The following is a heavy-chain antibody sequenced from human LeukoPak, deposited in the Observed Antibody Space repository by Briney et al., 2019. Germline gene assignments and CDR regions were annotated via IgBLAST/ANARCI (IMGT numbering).Heavy chain of an antibody. CDR2: ISYDGSNK. CDR3: AKNFGYYYDSSGYYFPPVDY. D-gene: IGHD3-22*01. CDR1: TFTFSSYG. Sequence: GGSLRLSCAASTFTFSSYGMHWVRQAPGKGLEWVAVISYDGSNKYYADSVKGGFTISRDNSKNTLYLQMNSLRAEDTAVYYCAKNFGYYYDSSGYYFPPVDYWGQGTLVTVSS. J-gene: IGHJ4*02. V-gene: IGHV3-30*18.